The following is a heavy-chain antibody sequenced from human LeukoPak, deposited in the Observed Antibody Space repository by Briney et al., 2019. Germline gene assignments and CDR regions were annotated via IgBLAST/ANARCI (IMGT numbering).Heavy chain of an antibody. CDR1: GFTFSDYG. Sequence: GGSLRLSCAASGFTFSDYGMNWVRQAPGKGLEWISYISGGSSTLTYADSVKGRFTISRGNAKNSLYLEMNNLRAEDTAVYYCARDAFRGYQFDPWGQGALVTVSS. CDR3: ARDAFRGYQFDP. V-gene: IGHV3-48*01. CDR2: ISGGSSTL. D-gene: IGHD5-12*01. J-gene: IGHJ5*02.